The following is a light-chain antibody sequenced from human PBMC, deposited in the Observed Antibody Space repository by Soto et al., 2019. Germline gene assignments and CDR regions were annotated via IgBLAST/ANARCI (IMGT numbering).Light chain of an antibody. Sequence: SSELTQPPSVSMAPGKTASIPSRGNNTGSKSVHWYQQTVGKAPVLVIKCDAGRPSGIPERFSCSNSWETANRTISGVEAGNEADYYCQVWDTASDHVVFGGGTALTVL. CDR2: CDA. V-gene: IGLV3-21*04. J-gene: IGLJ2*01. CDR1: NTGSKS. CDR3: QVWDTASDHVV.